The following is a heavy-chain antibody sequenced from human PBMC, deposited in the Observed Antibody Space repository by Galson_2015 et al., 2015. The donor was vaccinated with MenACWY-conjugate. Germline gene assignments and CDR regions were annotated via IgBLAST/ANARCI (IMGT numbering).Heavy chain of an antibody. CDR2: IHPTGGQT. D-gene: IGHD3-16*01. J-gene: IGHJ4*02. V-gene: IGHV1-46*01. CDR1: GYNFAGHY. Sequence: SVKVSCKASGYNFAGHYMQWVRQAPGQGLEWMGIIHPTGGQTTYAQKFQDRIKMTKETSTGTVYLELTSLTSADTAVYYCARTHIVVVGGVAKVDYFDYWGQGTLVHVSS. CDR3: ARTHIVVVGGVAKVDYFDY.